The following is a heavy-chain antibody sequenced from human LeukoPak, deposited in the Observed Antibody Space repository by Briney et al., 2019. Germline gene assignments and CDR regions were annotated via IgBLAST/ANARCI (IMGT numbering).Heavy chain of an antibody. D-gene: IGHD6-19*01. CDR2: IIAYNGNT. CDR3: ARDLKMGYSSGRYSWGTGSSNDY. Sequence: ASVKVSCKASGYTFTSYGISWVRQAPGQGLERMGWIIAYNGNTNYAQKLQGRVTMTTDTSTSTAYMELRSLRSDDTAVYYCARDLKMGYSSGRYSWGTGSSNDYWGQGTLVTVSS. V-gene: IGHV1-18*01. J-gene: IGHJ4*02. CDR1: GYTFTSYG.